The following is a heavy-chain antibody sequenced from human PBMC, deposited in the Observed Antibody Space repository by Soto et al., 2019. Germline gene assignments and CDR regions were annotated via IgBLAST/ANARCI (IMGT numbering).Heavy chain of an antibody. V-gene: IGHV3-30*04. D-gene: IGHD2-21*02. CDR2: TSSDGTDN. Sequence: QVQLVESGGGVILPGGSLRLSCAASGFTFSSYAMHWSRRAPGTGPGGWPATSSDGTDNVYADSVSGRFTISRDNSKNTLYLQMNSLRSEDAAVYYCARTYECAKSDCYRAFDIWGQGTMVTVSS. CDR3: ARTYECAKSDCYRAFDI. CDR1: GFTFSSYA. J-gene: IGHJ3*02.